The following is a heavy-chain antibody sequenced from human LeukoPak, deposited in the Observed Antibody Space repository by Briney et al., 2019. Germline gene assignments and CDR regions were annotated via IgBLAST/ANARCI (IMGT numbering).Heavy chain of an antibody. J-gene: IGHJ6*04. D-gene: IGHD3-10*02. V-gene: IGHV3-48*04. CDR3: AELGITMTGGV. Sequence: GGSLRLSCAASEFTFRTYSMNWVRQAPGKGLEWVSYIDTTSSTIYYADSVKGRFTISRDNAKNSLYLQMNSLRAEDTAVYYCAELGITMTGGVWGKGTTVTISS. CDR2: IDTTSSTI. CDR1: EFTFRTYS.